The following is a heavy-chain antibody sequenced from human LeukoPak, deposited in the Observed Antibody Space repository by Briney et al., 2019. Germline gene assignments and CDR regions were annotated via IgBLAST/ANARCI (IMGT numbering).Heavy chain of an antibody. CDR1: GYSISSGYY. CDR2: INHSGST. CDR3: ARDLASCAGDCYSDGFDY. J-gene: IGHJ4*02. V-gene: IGHV4-38-2*02. Sequence: SETLSLTCTVSGYSISSGYYWSWIRQPPGKGLEWIGEINHSGSTNYNPSLRSRVTVSVDTSKNHFSLKMSSVTAADTAVYYCARDLASCAGDCYSDGFDYWGQGTLVTVSS. D-gene: IGHD2-21*02.